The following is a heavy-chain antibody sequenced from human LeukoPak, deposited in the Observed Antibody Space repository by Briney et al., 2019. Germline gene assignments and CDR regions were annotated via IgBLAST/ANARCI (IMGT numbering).Heavy chain of an antibody. CDR2: IYYSGST. Sequence: SETLSLTCTVSGGSISSYYWSWIRQPPGKGLEWIGYIYYSGSTNYNPSLKSRVTISVDTSKNQFSLKLSSVTAADTAVYYCARSPCGGSCNYYYYGMDVWGQGTTVTVSS. CDR3: ARSPCGGSCNYYYYGMDV. V-gene: IGHV4-59*12. J-gene: IGHJ6*02. CDR1: GGSISSYY. D-gene: IGHD2-15*01.